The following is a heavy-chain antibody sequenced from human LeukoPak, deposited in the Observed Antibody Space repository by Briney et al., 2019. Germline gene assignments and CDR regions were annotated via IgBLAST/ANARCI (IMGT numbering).Heavy chain of an antibody. D-gene: IGHD3-3*01. Sequence: SETLSLTCTVSGGSISSSSYYWGWIRQPPGKGLEWIGSIYYSGSTYYNPPLKSRVTISVDTSKNQFSLKLSSVTAADTAVYYCAREVTYDFWSGYYRYNWFDPWGQGTLVTVSS. CDR1: GGSISSSSYY. V-gene: IGHV4-39*07. J-gene: IGHJ5*02. CDR2: IYYSGST. CDR3: AREVTYDFWSGYYRYNWFDP.